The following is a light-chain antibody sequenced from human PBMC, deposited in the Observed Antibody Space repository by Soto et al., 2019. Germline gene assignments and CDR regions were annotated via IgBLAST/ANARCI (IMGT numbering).Light chain of an antibody. J-gene: IGKJ2*01. V-gene: IGKV1-5*03. Sequence: DIQMTQSPSTLSASVGDRVTITCRASQRISSWLAWYQQKPGKAPMLLIYKASSLESGVPSRFSGSGSGTEFTLTISSLQPDDFATYYCQQYNSYSPLMYTFGQGTKLEIK. CDR3: QQYNSYSPLMYT. CDR1: QRISSW. CDR2: KAS.